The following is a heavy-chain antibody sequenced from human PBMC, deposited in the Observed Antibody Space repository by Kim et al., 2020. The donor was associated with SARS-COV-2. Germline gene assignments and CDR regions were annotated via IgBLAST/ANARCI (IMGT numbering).Heavy chain of an antibody. V-gene: IGHV4-39*01. Sequence: LKSRVTISVDTSKNQFSLKLSSVTAADTAVYYCARLFASSWEHYYYGMDVWGQGTTVTVSS. CDR3: ARLFASSWEHYYYGMDV. J-gene: IGHJ6*02. D-gene: IGHD6-13*01.